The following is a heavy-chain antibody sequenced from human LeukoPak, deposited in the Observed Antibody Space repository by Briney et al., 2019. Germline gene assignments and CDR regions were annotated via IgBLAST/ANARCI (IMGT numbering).Heavy chain of an antibody. V-gene: IGHV4-34*01. CDR2: INHSGST. CDR1: GGSFSGYY. Sequence: SETLSLTCAVYGGSFSGYYWSWIRQPPGKGLEWIGEINHSGSTNYNPSLKSRVTISVDTSKNQFSLKLSSVTAADTAVYYCARGAELLRALDYWGQGTLVTVSS. D-gene: IGHD3-22*01. J-gene: IGHJ4*02. CDR3: ARGAELLRALDY.